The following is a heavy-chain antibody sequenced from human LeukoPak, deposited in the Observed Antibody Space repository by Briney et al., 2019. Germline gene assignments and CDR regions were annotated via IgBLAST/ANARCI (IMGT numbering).Heavy chain of an antibody. D-gene: IGHD5-24*01. Sequence: SETLSLTCGVYGGSFSGYHWTWIRLRPGKGLEWIGDINHSGSTHYNPSLKSRVTISVDTSKNQFSLKLSSVTAADTAVYYCARHGDGYNRGAYFDYWGQGTLVTVSS. V-gene: IGHV4-34*01. CDR3: ARHGDGYNRGAYFDY. CDR2: INHSGST. CDR1: GGSFSGYH. J-gene: IGHJ4*02.